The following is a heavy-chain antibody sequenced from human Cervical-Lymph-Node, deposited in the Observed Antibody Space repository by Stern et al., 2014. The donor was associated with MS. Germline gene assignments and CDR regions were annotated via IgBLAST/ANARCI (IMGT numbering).Heavy chain of an antibody. CDR3: ATWGAGSSPPLFY. J-gene: IGHJ4*02. Sequence: VQLVESGSELKKPGASVKVSCKASGYKLTTFAINWVRQAPGPGIEWMGWIITRAGNPTFAQGFTGRFVFSLDASINTAYLQIISLKAEDSAVYYCATWGAGSSPPLFYWGQGTLVTVSS. D-gene: IGHD6-6*01. CDR2: IITRAGNP. CDR1: GYKLTTFA. V-gene: IGHV7-4-1*02.